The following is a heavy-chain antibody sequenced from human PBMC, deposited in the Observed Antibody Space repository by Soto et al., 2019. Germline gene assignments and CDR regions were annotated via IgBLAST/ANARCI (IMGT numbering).Heavy chain of an antibody. V-gene: IGHV1-2*06. Sequence: QVQLVQSGAEVKKPGASVRVSCEASGYRFTNYYIHWVRQAPGQGLEWLGRMNLDTGGTTYAQKFQGRVTMTRDTSIRTAYMELSSVQSDDTAMYYCARDGNFAFRGYSFAFDFWGQGTLLTVSS. J-gene: IGHJ4*02. CDR3: ARDGNFAFRGYSFAFDF. CDR2: MNLDTGGT. CDR1: GYRFTNYY. D-gene: IGHD5-18*01.